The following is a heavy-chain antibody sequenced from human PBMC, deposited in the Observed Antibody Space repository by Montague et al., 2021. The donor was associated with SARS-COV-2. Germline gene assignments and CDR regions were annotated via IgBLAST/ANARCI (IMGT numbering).Heavy chain of an antibody. V-gene: IGHV4-39*01. Sequence: SDPPSLPFPVSGDPISRSNYYWGWIRQSPGKGLEWIGSIYYRGSTYYNPSLKSRVTMSVDTSKNQFSLNLSSATAADTAIYYCAGHRVAYWYFDLWGRGTLVTVSS. D-gene: IGHD2-15*01. CDR1: GDPISRSNYY. J-gene: IGHJ2*01. CDR2: IYYRGST. CDR3: AGHRVAYWYFDL.